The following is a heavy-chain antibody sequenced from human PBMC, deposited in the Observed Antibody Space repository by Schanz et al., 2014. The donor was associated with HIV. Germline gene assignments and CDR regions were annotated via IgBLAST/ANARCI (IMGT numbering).Heavy chain of an antibody. CDR2: ISWSETKI. CDR1: GFTFDDYA. J-gene: IGHJ6*02. V-gene: IGHV3-9*01. CDR3: VKAALTGTTADYFYGLDF. Sequence: VQLVESGGGLVQPGRSLRLSCAASGFTFDDYAMHWVRQAPGKGLEWVSGISWSETKIGYADSVKGRFTISRDNAKKFLYLQMNSLRIEDTAVYYCVKAALTGTTADYFYGLDFWGQGTTVTVS. D-gene: IGHD1-20*01.